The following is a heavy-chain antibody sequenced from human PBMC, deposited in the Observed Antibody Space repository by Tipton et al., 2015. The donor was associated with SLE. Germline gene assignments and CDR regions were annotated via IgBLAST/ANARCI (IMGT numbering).Heavy chain of an antibody. D-gene: IGHD7-27*01. J-gene: IGHJ4*02. V-gene: IGHV4-39*07. CDR2: IFYTGST. CDR1: GDSISSDDYY. CDR3: ARSNWGSGNYDS. Sequence: TLSLTCTVSGDSISSDDYYWGWIRQPPGKGLEWIGNIFYTGSTFYNPSLKSRVTISVDTSKNQFSLKLNSVTAADTAVYYCARSNWGSGNYDSWGQGTLVTVSS.